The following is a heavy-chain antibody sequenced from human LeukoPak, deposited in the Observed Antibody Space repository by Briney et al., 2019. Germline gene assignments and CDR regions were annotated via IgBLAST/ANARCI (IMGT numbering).Heavy chain of an antibody. D-gene: IGHD1-26*01. Sequence: PSETLSLTCTVSGGSISSYYWSWIRQPPGKGLEWIGYVYYSGSTNYNPSLKSRVTISVDTSKNQFSLKLSSVTAADTAVYYCARHGAFYYFDYWGQGTLVTVSS. V-gene: IGHV4-59*08. CDR3: ARHGAFYYFDY. J-gene: IGHJ4*02. CDR1: GGSISSYY. CDR2: VYYSGST.